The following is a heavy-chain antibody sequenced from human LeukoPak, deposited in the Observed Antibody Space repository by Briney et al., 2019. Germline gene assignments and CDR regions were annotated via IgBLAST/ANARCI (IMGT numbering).Heavy chain of an antibody. CDR2: ISSNGGST. CDR1: GFTFSSYA. Sequence: GGSLRLSCAASGFTFSSYAMHWVRQAPGKGLEYVSAISSNGGSTYYANSVKGRFTISRDNSKNTLYLQMGGLRAEDMAVYYCARDFGPSGYWGQGTLVTVSS. D-gene: IGHD3/OR15-3a*01. CDR3: ARDFGPSGY. V-gene: IGHV3-64*01. J-gene: IGHJ4*02.